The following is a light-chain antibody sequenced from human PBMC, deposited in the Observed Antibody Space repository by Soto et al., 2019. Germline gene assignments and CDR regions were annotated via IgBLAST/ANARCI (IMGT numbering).Light chain of an antibody. CDR1: QSVSSSY. CDR2: AAS. J-gene: IGKJ1*01. V-gene: IGKV3-20*01. CDR3: QQYGSSRWT. Sequence: EVVLTQSPGTLSLSPGERTTLSCRASQSVSSSYLAWYQQKPGQAPRLLIYAASSRATGIPDRFSGSGSGTDFTLTISRLEPEDFAVYYCQQYGSSRWTFGQGTKEDIK.